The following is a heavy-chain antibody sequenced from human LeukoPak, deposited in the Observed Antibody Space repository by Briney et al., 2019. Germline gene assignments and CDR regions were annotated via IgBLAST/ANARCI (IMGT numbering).Heavy chain of an antibody. J-gene: IGHJ4*02. CDR3: AKAQDYYDSSALDY. CDR1: GFTFSSYA. D-gene: IGHD3-22*01. Sequence: GGSLRLSCAASGFTFSSYAMSWVRQAPGKGLEWVSAISGSGGSTYYADSVKGRFTISRDNSKNTLYLQMNSLRAEDTAVYYCAKAQDYYDSSALDYWGQGTLVTVSS. CDR2: ISGSGGST. V-gene: IGHV3-23*01.